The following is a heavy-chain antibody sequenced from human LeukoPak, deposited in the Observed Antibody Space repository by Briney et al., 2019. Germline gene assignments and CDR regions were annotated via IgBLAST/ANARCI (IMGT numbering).Heavy chain of an antibody. Sequence: ASVKVSCKASGYTFTSYGISWVRQAPGHGLEWMGWISAYNGNTNYAQKLQGRVTMTTDTSTSTAYMELRSLRSDDTAVYYCARSDFVVVTAIPSDYWGQGTLVTVSS. J-gene: IGHJ4*02. D-gene: IGHD2-21*02. V-gene: IGHV1-18*01. CDR2: ISAYNGNT. CDR3: ARSDFVVVTAIPSDY. CDR1: GYTFTSYG.